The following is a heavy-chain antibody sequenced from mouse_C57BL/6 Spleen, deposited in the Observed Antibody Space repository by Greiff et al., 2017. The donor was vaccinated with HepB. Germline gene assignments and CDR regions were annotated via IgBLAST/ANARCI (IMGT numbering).Heavy chain of an antibody. J-gene: IGHJ1*03. CDR2: ISGGGGNT. Sequence: EVKLVESGGGLVKPGGSLKLSCAASGFTFSSYTMSWVRQTPEKRLEWVATISGGGGNTYYPDSVKGRFTISRDNAKNTLYLQMSSLRSEDTALYYCARQGGGYFDVWGTGTTVTVSS. V-gene: IGHV5-9*01. CDR3: ARQGGGYFDV. CDR1: GFTFSSYT.